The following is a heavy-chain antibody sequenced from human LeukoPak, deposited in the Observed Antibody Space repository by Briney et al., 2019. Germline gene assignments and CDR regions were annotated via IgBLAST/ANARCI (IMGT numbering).Heavy chain of an antibody. CDR1: GFTFSSYW. CDR3: ARERGLLWFGELLN. J-gene: IGHJ4*02. Sequence: PGGFLRLSCAASGFTFSSYWMSWVRQAPGKGLEWVANIKQDGSEKYYVDSVKGRFTISRDNAKNSLYLQMNSLRAEDTAVYYCARERGLLWFGELLNWGQGTLVTVSS. CDR2: IKQDGSEK. D-gene: IGHD3-10*01. V-gene: IGHV3-7*01.